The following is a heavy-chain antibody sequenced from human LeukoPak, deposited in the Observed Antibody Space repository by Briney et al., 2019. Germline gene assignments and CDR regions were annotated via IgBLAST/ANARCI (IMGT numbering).Heavy chain of an antibody. D-gene: IGHD6-13*01. Sequence: PSETLSLTCTVSGGSISSSSYYWGWIRQPPGKGLEWIGSIYYSGSTYYNPSLKSRVTISVDTSKNHFSLKLSSVTAADTAVYYCARPRAAAAFPSWFDPWGQGTLVTVSS. CDR1: GGSISSSSYY. CDR3: ARPRAAAAFPSWFDP. V-gene: IGHV4-39*01. CDR2: IYYSGST. J-gene: IGHJ5*02.